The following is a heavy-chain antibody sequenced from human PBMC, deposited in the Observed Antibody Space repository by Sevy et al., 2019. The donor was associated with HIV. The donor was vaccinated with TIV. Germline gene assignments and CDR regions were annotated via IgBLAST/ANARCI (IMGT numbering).Heavy chain of an antibody. J-gene: IGHJ6*02. CDR1: GFIVSSNY. V-gene: IGHV3-53*01. D-gene: IGHD5-18*01. CDR3: ARDRNTAMVIGMDV. CDR2: IYSGGST. Sequence: GGSLRLSCAASGFIVSSNYMSWVRQAPGKGPEWVSVIYSGGSTYYADSVKGRFTISRDNSKNTLYLQMNSLRAEDTAVYYCARDRNTAMVIGMDVWGQGTTVTVSS.